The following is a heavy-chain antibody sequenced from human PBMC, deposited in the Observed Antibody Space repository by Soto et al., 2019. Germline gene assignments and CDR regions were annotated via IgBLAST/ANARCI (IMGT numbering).Heavy chain of an antibody. D-gene: IGHD2-2*01. CDR2: IYYSGST. CDR1: GGSISSGGCY. Sequence: QVQLQESGPGLVKPSQTLSLTCTVSGGSISSGGCYWSWIRQHPGKGLEWIGYIYYSGSTYYNPSLKSRVTISVDTSKHQFSLQLSSVAAADTAVYYSASGQHLPAATSFPFDYWGQGTLVTVSS. V-gene: IGHV4-31*03. CDR3: ASGQHLPAATSFPFDY. J-gene: IGHJ4*02.